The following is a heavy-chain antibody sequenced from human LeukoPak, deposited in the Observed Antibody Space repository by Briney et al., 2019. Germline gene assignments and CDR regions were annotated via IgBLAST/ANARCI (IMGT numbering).Heavy chain of an antibody. J-gene: IGHJ4*02. CDR1: GYSISSGYY. Sequence: SETLSLTCTVSGYSISSGYYWGWIRQPPGKGLEWIGSIYHSGSTYYNPSLKSRVTISVDTSKNQFSLKLSSVTAADTAVYYCARIEGIQLWQIDYWGQGTLVTVSS. D-gene: IGHD5-18*01. CDR3: ARIEGIQLWQIDY. CDR2: IYHSGST. V-gene: IGHV4-38-2*02.